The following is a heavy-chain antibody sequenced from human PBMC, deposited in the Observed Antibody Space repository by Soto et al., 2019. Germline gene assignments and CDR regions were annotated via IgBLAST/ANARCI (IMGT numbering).Heavy chain of an antibody. V-gene: IGHV3-48*02. CDR2: ITSDTNTI. CDR3: ARSVEGHFDY. Sequence: EVQLVESGGGLVQPGGSLRLTCAASGFPFSIYSMNWVRQAPGKGLECSSYITSDTNTIKYADSVKGRFTISRDNAKNLVYLQMNSLRDEDTAVYFCARSVEGHFDYWGQGTVVTVSS. J-gene: IGHJ4*02. CDR1: GFPFSIYS. D-gene: IGHD6-19*01.